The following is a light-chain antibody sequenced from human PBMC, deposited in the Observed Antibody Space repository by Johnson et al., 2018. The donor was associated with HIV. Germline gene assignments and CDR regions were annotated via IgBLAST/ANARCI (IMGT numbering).Light chain of an antibody. CDR2: DNN. CDR1: SSNIGNNY. V-gene: IGLV1-51*01. J-gene: IGLJ1*01. Sequence: QSVLTQPPSVSAAPGQKVTISCSGSSSNIGNNYVSWYQQLPRTAPKLLIYDNNKRPSGIPDRFSGSKSGTSATLAITALQPGDEADYYCGTWDSSLSVYVFGTGTKVTVL. CDR3: GTWDSSLSVYV.